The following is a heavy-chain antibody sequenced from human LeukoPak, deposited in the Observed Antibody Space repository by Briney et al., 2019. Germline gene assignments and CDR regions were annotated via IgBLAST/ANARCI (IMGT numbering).Heavy chain of an antibody. V-gene: IGHV3-23*01. J-gene: IGHJ4*02. CDR3: TRDRYGD. CDR1: GFTFSSNA. D-gene: IGHD5-18*01. CDR2: IRGNGGGT. Sequence: GGSLRLSCAASGFTFSSNAMTWVRQAPGKGLEWVSTIRGNGGGTHYAESLRGRFTISRDNSKSTVYLQMNSLSAEDTAIYYCTRDRYGDWGQGTLVTVSS.